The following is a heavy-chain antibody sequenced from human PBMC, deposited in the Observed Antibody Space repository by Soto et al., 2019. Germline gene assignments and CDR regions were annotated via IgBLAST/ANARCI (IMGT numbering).Heavy chain of an antibody. V-gene: IGHV1-3*01. Sequence: QGQLVQSGAEVKKPGASVKVSCEASGYTFTSYAIHWVRQAPGQRLEWMGWINPGKETTRYSQRFQGRVTITSDTSANTVYMLLSSVTSEDTASYFCARDPEYGSGSLDVWGQGTMVIVSS. D-gene: IGHD3-10*01. J-gene: IGHJ3*01. CDR2: INPGKETT. CDR1: GYTFTSYA. CDR3: ARDPEYGSGSLDV.